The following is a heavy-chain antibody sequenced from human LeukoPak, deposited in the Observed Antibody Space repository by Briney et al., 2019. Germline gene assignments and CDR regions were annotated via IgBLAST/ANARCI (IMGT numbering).Heavy chain of an antibody. D-gene: IGHD3-22*01. J-gene: IGHJ2*01. V-gene: IGHV1-69*04. CDR2: IIPILGIA. Sequence: GSSVKVSCKASGGTFSSYAISWVRQAPGQGLEWMGRIIPILGIANYAQKFQGRVTITADKSTSTAYMELSSLRSEDTAVYYCASWTYYYDSIGYWYFDLWGRGTLVTVSS. CDR1: GGTFSSYA. CDR3: ASWTYYYDSIGYWYFDL.